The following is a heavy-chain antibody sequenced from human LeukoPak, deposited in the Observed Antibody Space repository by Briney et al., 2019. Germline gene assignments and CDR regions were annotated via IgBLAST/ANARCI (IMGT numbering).Heavy chain of an antibody. J-gene: IGHJ4*02. D-gene: IGHD5-12*01. V-gene: IGHV5-51*01. Sequence: GESLKISCKGSGYSFTSYWIGWVRQMPGKGLEWMGIIYPGDSDTRYSPSFQGQVTISADKSISTAYLQWSSLKASDTAMYYCARLRGSGYDFGPFDYWGQGTLVTVPS. CDR1: GYSFTSYW. CDR2: IYPGDSDT. CDR3: ARLRGSGYDFGPFDY.